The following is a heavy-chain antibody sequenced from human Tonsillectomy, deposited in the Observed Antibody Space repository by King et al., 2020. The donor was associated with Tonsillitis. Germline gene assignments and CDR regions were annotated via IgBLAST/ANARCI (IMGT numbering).Heavy chain of an antibody. CDR1: GYTFTSYG. CDR3: ARQGWGCSSTSCYSGSNWFDP. J-gene: IGHJ5*02. Sequence: QLVQSGAEVKKPGASVKVSCKASGYTFTSYGISWVRQAPGQGLEWMGWISAYNGNTNYAQKLQGRVTMTTDTSTSTAYMELRSLRSDDTAVYYCARQGWGCSSTSCYSGSNWFDPWGQGTLVTVSS. CDR2: ISAYNGNT. D-gene: IGHD2-2*01. V-gene: IGHV1-18*04.